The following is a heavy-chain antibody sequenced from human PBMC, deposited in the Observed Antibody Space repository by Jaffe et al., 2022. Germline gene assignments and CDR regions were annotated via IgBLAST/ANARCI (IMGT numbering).Heavy chain of an antibody. V-gene: IGHV2-70*20. Sequence: QVTLRESGPALVKPTQTLTLTCTFSGFSLSTSGMCVSWVRQPPGKALEWLALIDWDDDKYYSTSLKTRLTISKDTSKNQVVLTMTNMDPVDTATYYCARINYDSSGYYPFDPWGQGTLVTVSS. J-gene: IGHJ5*02. CDR1: GFSLSTSGMC. CDR3: ARINYDSSGYYPFDP. CDR2: IDWDDDK. D-gene: IGHD3-22*01.